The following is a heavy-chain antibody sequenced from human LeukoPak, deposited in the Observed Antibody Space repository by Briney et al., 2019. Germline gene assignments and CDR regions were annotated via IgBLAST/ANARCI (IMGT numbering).Heavy chain of an antibody. CDR3: ARDGIAAAYDY. D-gene: IGHD6-13*01. CDR2: IYSGGST. V-gene: IGHV3-53*01. Sequence: GGSLRLSCAASGFTVSSNYMSWVRQAPGKGLEWVSVIYSGGSTYYADSVKGRFTISTDNSKSTLYLQMNSLRAEDTAVYYCARDGIAAAYDYWGQGTLVTVSS. CDR1: GFTVSSNY. J-gene: IGHJ4*02.